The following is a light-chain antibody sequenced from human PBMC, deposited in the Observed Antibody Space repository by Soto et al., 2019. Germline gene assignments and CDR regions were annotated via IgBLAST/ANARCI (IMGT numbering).Light chain of an antibody. J-gene: IGLJ1*01. Sequence: QCWLAQPPSASWTPGQRGTISFSWNSSNIGSNYVYWYQQPPGTAPKLLIYRNNQRPSGVPDRFSGSKSGTSASLAISGLRSEDEADYYCAAWDDSLSGRVFGTGTKVTVL. CDR3: AAWDDSLSGRV. V-gene: IGLV1-47*01. CDR1: SSNIGSNY. CDR2: RNN.